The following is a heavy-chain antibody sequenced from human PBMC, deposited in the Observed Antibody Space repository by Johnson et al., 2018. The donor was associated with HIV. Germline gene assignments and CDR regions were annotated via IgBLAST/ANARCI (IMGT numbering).Heavy chain of an antibody. CDR2: IWYDGSNK. V-gene: IGHV3-30*19. CDR3: ARDSDQYSSGWYEQLDALDI. J-gene: IGHJ3*02. D-gene: IGHD6-19*01. Sequence: QMQLVESGGGLVQPGGSLRLSCAASGFTFSSYGMHWVRQAPGKGLEWVAVIWYDGSNKYYADSVKGRFTISRDNSKNTLYLQMNSLRGEDTAVYYCARDSDQYSSGWYEQLDALDIWCQGTMVTVSS. CDR1: GFTFSSYG.